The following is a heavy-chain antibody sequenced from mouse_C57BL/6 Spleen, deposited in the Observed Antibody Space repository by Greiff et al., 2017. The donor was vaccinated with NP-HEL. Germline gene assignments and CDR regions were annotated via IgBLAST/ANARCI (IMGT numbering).Heavy chain of an antibody. D-gene: IGHD2-3*01. J-gene: IGHJ4*01. CDR3: ARSGDGQYYAMDY. V-gene: IGHV1-42*01. CDR1: GYSFTGYY. Sequence: EVQLQQSGPELVKPGASVKISCKASGYSFTGYYMNWVKQSPEKSLEWIGEINPSTGGTTYNQKFKAKATLTVDKSSSTAYMQLKSLTSEDSAVYYGARSGDGQYYAMDYWGQGTSVTVSS. CDR2: INPSTGGT.